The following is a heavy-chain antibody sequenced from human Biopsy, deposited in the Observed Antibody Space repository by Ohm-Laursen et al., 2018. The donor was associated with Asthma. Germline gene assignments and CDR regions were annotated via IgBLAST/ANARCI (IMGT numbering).Heavy chain of an antibody. D-gene: IGHD2-2*01. CDR1: GFTFSSYS. CDR2: ISSSGRDL. V-gene: IGHV3-21*01. CDR3: ARGDAGCSSTSCTIYYNYGMDV. Sequence: SLRLSCAASGFTFSSYSMNWVRQAPGKGLEWVSSISSSGRDLYYADSLKGRFTISRDNAKNSLHLQMNSLRAEDTAVYYCARGDAGCSSTSCTIYYNYGMDVWGQGTTVTVSS. J-gene: IGHJ6*02.